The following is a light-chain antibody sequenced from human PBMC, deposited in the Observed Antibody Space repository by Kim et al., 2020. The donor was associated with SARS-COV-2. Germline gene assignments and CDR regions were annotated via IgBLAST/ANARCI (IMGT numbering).Light chain of an antibody. CDR2: QDS. CDR3: QAWDSTTGV. CDR1: KLGDEY. J-gene: IGLJ1*01. V-gene: IGLV3-1*01. Sequence: SYELTQPPSVSVSPGQTASITCSGDKLGDEYACWYQQKPGQSPVLVIYQDSKRPSGIPGRFSGSNSGNTATLTISGTQAMDEADYYCQAWDSTTGVFGTGTKVNVL.